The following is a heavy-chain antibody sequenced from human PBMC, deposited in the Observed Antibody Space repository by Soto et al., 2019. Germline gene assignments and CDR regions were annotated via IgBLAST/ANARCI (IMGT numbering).Heavy chain of an antibody. CDR1: GASLLISY. CDR2: IFSSGRT. J-gene: IGHJ4*02. V-gene: IGHV4-4*07. Sequence: PSETLSLTCSVSGASLLISYWSWVRQPAGKGLEWIGHIFSSGRTSYNPSLKSRLTMSIDTSKNLFSLNLSSVTAADTAVYYCAKGWDVKYFDKWGQGTLVTVSS. D-gene: IGHD1-26*01. CDR3: AKGWDVKYFDK.